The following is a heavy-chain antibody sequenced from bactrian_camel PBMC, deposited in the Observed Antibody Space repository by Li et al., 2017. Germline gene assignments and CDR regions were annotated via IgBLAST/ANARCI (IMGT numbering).Heavy chain of an antibody. Sequence: VQLVESGGGSVQVGGSLRITCAASGLSGGSVSVAWFRQAPGKGLEWVSTINSGGGTIYYADSVKGRFTVSKDDAKNTLYLHMNSLKPEDSAMYYCAADSRSQLCTSVYNVPYYSYSGQGTQVTVS. CDR1: GLSGGSVS. J-gene: IGHJ4*01. CDR3: AADSRSQLCTSVYNVPYYSY. CDR2: INSGGGTI. D-gene: IGHD1*01. V-gene: IGHV3S31*01.